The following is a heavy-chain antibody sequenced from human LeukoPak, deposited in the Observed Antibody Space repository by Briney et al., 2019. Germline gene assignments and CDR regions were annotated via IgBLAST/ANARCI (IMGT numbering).Heavy chain of an antibody. CDR1: GGTFSSYA. D-gene: IGHD2-15*01. V-gene: IGHV1-69*04. CDR2: IIPILGIA. Sequence: SVKVSCKASGGTFSSYAISWVRQAPGQGLEWMGRIIPILGIANYAQKFQGRVTITADKSTSTAYMELSSLRSEDTVVYYCANLCSGGSCYRDYWGQGTLVTVSS. J-gene: IGHJ4*02. CDR3: ANLCSGGSCYRDY.